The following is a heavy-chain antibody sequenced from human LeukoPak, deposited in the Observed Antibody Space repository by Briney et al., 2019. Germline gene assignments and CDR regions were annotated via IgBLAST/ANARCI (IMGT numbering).Heavy chain of an antibody. CDR2: INPNSGGT. J-gene: IGHJ6*03. D-gene: IGHD2-21*02. Sequence: GASVTGSCKASGYTFTGYYMHCVRQAPGQGREWMGWINPNSGGTNYAQNFQGRVTMIRDTSISTNYMELSRLRSGDTAVYYCARAGLPFYYYFIDVWRTGTTVTVSS. CDR1: GYTFTGYY. V-gene: IGHV1-2*02. CDR3: ARAGLPFYYYFIDV.